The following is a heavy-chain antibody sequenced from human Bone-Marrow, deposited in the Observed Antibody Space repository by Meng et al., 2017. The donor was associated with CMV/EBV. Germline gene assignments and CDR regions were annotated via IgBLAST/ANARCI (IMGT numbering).Heavy chain of an antibody. CDR3: AKAPYSSSCYSDY. J-gene: IGHJ4*02. V-gene: IGHV3-23*03. Sequence: GESLKISCAASGFTFSSYAMSWVRQAPGKGLEWVSVIYSGGSSTYYADSVKGRFTISRDNSKNTLYLQMNSLRAEDTAVYYCAKAPYSSSCYSDYLGQGTLVTVSS. CDR2: IYSGGSST. D-gene: IGHD6-13*01. CDR1: GFTFSSYA.